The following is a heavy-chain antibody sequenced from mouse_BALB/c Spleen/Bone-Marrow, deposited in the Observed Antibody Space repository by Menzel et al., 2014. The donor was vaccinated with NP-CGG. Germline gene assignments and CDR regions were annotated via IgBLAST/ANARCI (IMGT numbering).Heavy chain of an antibody. D-gene: IGHD2-14*01. CDR2: ISSGGHYT. J-gene: IGHJ4*01. CDR1: GFTLSSYG. Sequence: VQLQQSGGDLVKPGGSLKLSCAASGFTLSSYGMSWVRQTPDKRLEWVATISSGGHYTYYLDSVKGRLTTSRDNAKNTQDLQRSSLKSEDTAMFYCTRRGNWYGRNAMDYGGQGTSVTVSS. CDR3: TRRGNWYGRNAMDY. V-gene: IGHV5-6*01.